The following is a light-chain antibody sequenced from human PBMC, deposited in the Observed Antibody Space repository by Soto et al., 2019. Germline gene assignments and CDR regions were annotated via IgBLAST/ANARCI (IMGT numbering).Light chain of an antibody. CDR1: QSISSW. CDR2: KAS. Sequence: DIQMTQSPSTLSASVGNRVTNTCRASQSISSWLAWYQQKPGKAPKLLIYKASSLESGVPSRFSGSGSGTEFTLTISSLQPDDFATYYCQQYNSYPWTCGQGTKVDIK. CDR3: QQYNSYPWT. J-gene: IGKJ1*01. V-gene: IGKV1-5*03.